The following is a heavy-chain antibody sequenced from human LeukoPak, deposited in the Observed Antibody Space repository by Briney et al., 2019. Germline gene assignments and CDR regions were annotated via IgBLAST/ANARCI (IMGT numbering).Heavy chain of an antibody. CDR1: GFTFSSYA. CDR3: ARSRRYYGSGIQAAFDI. CDR2: ISYDGSNK. V-gene: IGHV3-30-3*01. Sequence: GRSLRLSCAASGFTFSSYAMHWVRQAPGKGLEWVAVISYDGSNKYYADSVKGRFTISRDNSKNTLYLQMNSLRAEDTAVYYCARSRRYYGSGIQAAFDIRGQGTMVTVSS. J-gene: IGHJ3*02. D-gene: IGHD3-10*01.